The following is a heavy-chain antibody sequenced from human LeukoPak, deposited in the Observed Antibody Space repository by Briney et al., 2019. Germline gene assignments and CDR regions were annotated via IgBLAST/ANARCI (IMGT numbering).Heavy chain of an antibody. CDR3: ARSSSGGYYFDY. D-gene: IGHD6-19*01. CDR2: IYPGDSDT. J-gene: IGHJ4*02. V-gene: IGHV5-51*01. CDR1: GYSFTSYW. Sequence: GESLEISCQDSGYSFTSYWIGWVRQLPGKGLGWMGIIYPGDSDTRYSPSFQGQVTISADKSISTAYLQWSSLKASDTAMYCCARSSSGGYYFDYWGQGTLVTVSS.